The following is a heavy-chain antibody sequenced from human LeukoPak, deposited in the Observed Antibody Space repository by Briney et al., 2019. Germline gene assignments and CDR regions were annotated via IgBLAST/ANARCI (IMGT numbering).Heavy chain of an antibody. CDR3: AKYGSGGSSFDY. V-gene: IGHV3-30*02. D-gene: IGHD2-15*01. Sequence: SGGSLRLSCAACGFIFSSYGMNWVRQAPGKGLEWVAFIPSDGGDKYYADSVKGRFTIFRDNSRNTLYLQMNSLRAEDTAVYYCAKYGSGGSSFDYWGQGTLVTVSS. J-gene: IGHJ4*02. CDR1: GFIFSSYG. CDR2: IPSDGGDK.